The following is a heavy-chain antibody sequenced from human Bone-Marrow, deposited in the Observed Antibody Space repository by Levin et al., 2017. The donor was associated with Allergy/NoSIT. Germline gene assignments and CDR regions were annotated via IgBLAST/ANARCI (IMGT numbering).Heavy chain of an antibody. CDR2: IYYNSYT. J-gene: IGHJ5*02. Sequence: SQTLSLTCPVSGASIHSTNYYWGWIRQPPGKGLEWIGTIYYNSYTYYNPSLKSRVTISKDTSKNQFSLKLSSVTAADTAVYYCARLADNWNVNWFDPWGQGTLVTVSS. CDR3: ARLADNWNVNWFDP. D-gene: IGHD1-20*01. CDR1: GASIHSTNYY. V-gene: IGHV4-39*07.